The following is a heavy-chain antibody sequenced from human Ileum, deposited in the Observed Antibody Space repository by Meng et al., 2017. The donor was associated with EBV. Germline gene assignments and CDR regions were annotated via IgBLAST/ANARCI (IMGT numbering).Heavy chain of an antibody. CDR2: IHYGGSA. D-gene: IGHD1-26*01. CDR1: GGSISGYR. V-gene: IGHV4-59*01. J-gene: IGHJ4*02. Sequence: VRLTESRPGLGKPSEIQSLTRSVYGGSISGYRWSCIRQPPGKGLEWIAYIHYGGSATYNPSLQSQVTISVDTSKSQFSLKLSSLTAADTAVYYCARLEKVGAEYYFDYWGQGALVTVSS. CDR3: ARLEKVGAEYYFDY.